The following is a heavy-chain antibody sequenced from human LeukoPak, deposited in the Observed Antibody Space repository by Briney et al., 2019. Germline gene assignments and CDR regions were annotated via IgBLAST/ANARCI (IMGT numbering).Heavy chain of an antibody. Sequence: ASVKVSCKACGYTFTAYFIHWVRQAPGQGLEWMGWINPNSGATHYEWNFQGRVTMTRDTSISTAYMELSSLRSDDTAVYYCTRPPTITTWRIFDFWGQGTLVTVSS. CDR3: TRPPTITTWRIFDF. D-gene: IGHD4-11*01. CDR2: INPNSGAT. V-gene: IGHV1-2*02. CDR1: GYTFTAYF. J-gene: IGHJ4*02.